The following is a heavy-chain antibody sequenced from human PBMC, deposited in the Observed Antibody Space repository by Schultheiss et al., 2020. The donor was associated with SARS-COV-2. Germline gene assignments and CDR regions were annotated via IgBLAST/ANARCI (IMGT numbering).Heavy chain of an antibody. CDR2: INPNSGGT. V-gene: IGHV1-8*02. J-gene: IGHJ4*02. CDR1: GGTFSSYA. Sequence: ASVKVSCKASGGTFSSYAISWVRQAPGQGLEWMGWINPNSGGTNYAQKFQGRVIMTRNTSISTAYMELSSLRSEDTAVYYCASSLPLFGVVIPMGYWGQGTLVTVSS. D-gene: IGHD3-3*01. CDR3: ASSLPLFGVVIPMGY.